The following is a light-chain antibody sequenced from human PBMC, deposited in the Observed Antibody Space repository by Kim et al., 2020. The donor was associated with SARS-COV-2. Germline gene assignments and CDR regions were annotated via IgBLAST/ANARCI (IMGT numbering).Light chain of an antibody. Sequence: EIVMTQSPATLSVSPGERVTLSCRASQTISRYLAWYQHKPGQAPRLLISGASTRATGIPARFSGTGSGTDFTLTISSLQPEDFAVYFCQQYIHWPPWTFGQGTQVDIK. CDR2: GAS. V-gene: IGKV3-15*01. CDR1: QTISRY. CDR3: QQYIHWPPWT. J-gene: IGKJ1*01.